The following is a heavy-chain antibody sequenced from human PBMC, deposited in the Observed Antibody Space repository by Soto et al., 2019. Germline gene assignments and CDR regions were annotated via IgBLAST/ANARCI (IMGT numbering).Heavy chain of an antibody. Sequence: EVQVLESGGGLVQPGGSLRLSCAASGCTFSSHGMTWVRQAPGKGLEWVSGISGSGDRTYNADSVKGRFTISRDNSKDTLYLQMKSLRPEDTAVYYCATAVVVGAWFESWGQGTLVTVSS. CDR3: ATAVVVGAWFES. D-gene: IGHD2-15*01. V-gene: IGHV3-23*01. J-gene: IGHJ5*01. CDR1: GCTFSSHG. CDR2: ISGSGDRT.